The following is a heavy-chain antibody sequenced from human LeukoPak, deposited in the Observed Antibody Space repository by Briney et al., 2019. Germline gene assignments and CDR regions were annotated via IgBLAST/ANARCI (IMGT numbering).Heavy chain of an antibody. J-gene: IGHJ4*02. Sequence: GGSLRLSCAASGFTFDDYAMHWVRQAPGKGLEWFSGISWNSGTIDYADSVRGRFTISRDNAKNSLYLQMDSLRVEDTAFYYCAKDNRRHYTSGPNPDSLHWGQGALVTVSS. CDR1: GFTFDDYA. D-gene: IGHD6-19*01. CDR2: ISWNSGTI. V-gene: IGHV3-9*01. CDR3: AKDNRRHYTSGPNPDSLH.